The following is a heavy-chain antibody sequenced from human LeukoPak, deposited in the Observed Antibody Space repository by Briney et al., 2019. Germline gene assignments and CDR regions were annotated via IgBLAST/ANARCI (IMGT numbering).Heavy chain of an antibody. CDR2: MSYGGDT. CDR1: GGSISNDGYS. Sequence: SETLSLTCTVSGGSISNDGYSWGWIRQPPGKGLEWIGSMSYGGDTYYSPALKSRLTISVDPPKNQFSLKLRSVTAADTAVYHCVRRLSYYFGVDVWGQGATVIVSS. CDR3: VRRLSYYFGVDV. J-gene: IGHJ6*02. V-gene: IGHV4-39*01.